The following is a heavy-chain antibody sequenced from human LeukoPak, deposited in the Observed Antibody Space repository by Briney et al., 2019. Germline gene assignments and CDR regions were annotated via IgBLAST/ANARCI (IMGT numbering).Heavy chain of an antibody. CDR1: GVSISSTY. CDR3: SRGTSGDGWFDT. CDR2: IYYSGST. D-gene: IGHD4-17*01. Sequence: PSETLSLTCTVSGVSISSTYWSWIRQPPGKGLEWLGKIYYSGSTSYNPSLKSRVTISVDTSKNQFSLKLSSVTTADTAVYYCSRGTSGDGWFDTWGQGTLVTVSS. V-gene: IGHV4-59*01. J-gene: IGHJ5*02.